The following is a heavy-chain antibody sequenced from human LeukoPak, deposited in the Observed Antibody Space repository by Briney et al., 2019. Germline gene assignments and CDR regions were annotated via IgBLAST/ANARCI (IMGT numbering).Heavy chain of an antibody. CDR3: AKPLRDAGSFNYPYFDF. V-gene: IGHV3-23*01. CDR2: ISGSGGSS. Sequence: PGGSLRLSCAASGFTFTNYAMNWVRQAPGKGLEWVSAISGSGGSSSYADSVRGLFTISRDNSNNMLYLQMNSLRAEDTAVYYCAKPLRDAGSFNYPYFDFWGQGTLVAVSS. J-gene: IGHJ4*02. D-gene: IGHD5-24*01. CDR1: GFTFTNYA.